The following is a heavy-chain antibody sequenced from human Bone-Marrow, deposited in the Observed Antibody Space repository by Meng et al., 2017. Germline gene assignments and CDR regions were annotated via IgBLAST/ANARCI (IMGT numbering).Heavy chain of an antibody. V-gene: IGHV4-30-4*01. CDR2: IYYSGST. CDR1: GGSISSNDYY. CDR3: ARHGGYRYGIDY. Sequence: QVQLQESGPGLVKPSQTLSLTCTVSGGSISSNDYYWSWFRQSPGKGLEWIGYIYYSGSTYYNPSLKSRITISVDTSKNQFSLKLTSVTAADTAIYYCARHGGYRYGIDYWGQGTLVTVSS. D-gene: IGHD5-18*01. J-gene: IGHJ4*02.